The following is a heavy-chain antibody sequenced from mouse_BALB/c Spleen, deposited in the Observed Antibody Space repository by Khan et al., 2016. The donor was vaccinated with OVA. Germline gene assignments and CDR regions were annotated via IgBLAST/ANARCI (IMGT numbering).Heavy chain of an antibody. CDR2: ISYSGTT. CDR1: GYSITSNYA. Sequence: EVKLVESGPGLVKPSQSLSLTCTVAGYSITSNYAWNWIRQFPGNKLEWMGYISYSGTTSYNPSLKSRTSITRDTSKHQFFLQLNSVTTEDTATYYSAKGNYYGYALDYWGQGTSVTVSS. V-gene: IGHV3-2*02. J-gene: IGHJ4*01. CDR3: AKGNYYGYALDY. D-gene: IGHD1-1*01.